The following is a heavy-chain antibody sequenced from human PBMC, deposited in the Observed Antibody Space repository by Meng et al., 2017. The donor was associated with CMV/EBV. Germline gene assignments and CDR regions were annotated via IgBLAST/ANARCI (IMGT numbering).Heavy chain of an antibody. D-gene: IGHD4-17*01. CDR2: TRNKANSYTT. J-gene: IGHJ4*02. Sequence: GRSLRLSCAASGFTFSSYSMNWVRQAPGKGLEWVGRTRNKANSYTTEYAASVKGRFTISRDDSKNSLYLQMNSLKTEDTAVYYCARLHDYGDPRGDYWGQGTLVTVSS. CDR3: ARLHDYGDPRGDY. CDR1: GFTFSSYS. V-gene: IGHV3-72*01.